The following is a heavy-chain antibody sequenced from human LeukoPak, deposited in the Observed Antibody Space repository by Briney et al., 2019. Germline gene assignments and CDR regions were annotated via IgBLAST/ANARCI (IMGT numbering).Heavy chain of an antibody. D-gene: IGHD3-10*01. V-gene: IGHV3-30*18. CDR3: AEGGVGELKGGENFDY. J-gene: IGHJ4*02. CDR1: GFTFSSYG. CDR2: ISYDGSNK. Sequence: PGGSLRLSCAASGFTFSSYGMHWVRQAPGKGLEWVAVISYDGSNKYYADSVKGRLTISRDNSKNTLYLQVNSLRDEDAAVYFCAEGGVGELKGGENFDYWGQGTLVTVSS.